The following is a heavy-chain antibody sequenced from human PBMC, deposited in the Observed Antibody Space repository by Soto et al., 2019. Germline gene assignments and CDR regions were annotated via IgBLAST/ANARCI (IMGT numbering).Heavy chain of an antibody. Sequence: QVQLVESGGGVVQPGRSLRLSCAASGFTLSNYGMHWVRQAPGKGLEWVAVISFDENNKYYADSVKGRFTISRDNSKNTLYLQMNSLRAEDTAVYYCAKEVAWEQPLLDYWGQGTLVTVSS. J-gene: IGHJ4*02. CDR2: ISFDENNK. CDR3: AKEVAWEQPLLDY. D-gene: IGHD1-26*01. CDR1: GFTLSNYG. V-gene: IGHV3-30*18.